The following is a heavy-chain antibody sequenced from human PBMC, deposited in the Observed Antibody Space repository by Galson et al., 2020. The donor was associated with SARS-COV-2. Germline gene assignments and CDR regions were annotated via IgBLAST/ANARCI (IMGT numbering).Heavy chain of an antibody. CDR3: ARSRVGSYSGSPVGGFDF. V-gene: IGHV1-3*02. CDR2: SNAGDGDI. Sequence: MGWSNAGDGDIKYSQEFQGRVTITTDTSASTAYMELSSLRSEDTAVYDCARSRVGSYSGSPVGGFDFWGQGTLVTVST. J-gene: IGHJ4*02. D-gene: IGHD1-26*01.